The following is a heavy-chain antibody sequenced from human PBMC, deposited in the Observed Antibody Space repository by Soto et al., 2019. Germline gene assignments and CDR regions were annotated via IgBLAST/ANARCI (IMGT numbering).Heavy chain of an antibody. J-gene: IGHJ4*02. CDR1: GGTFSSYT. CDR3: ARDLVAAAGTY. V-gene: IGHV1-69*08. Sequence: QVQLVQSGAEVKKPGSSVKVSCKASGGTFSSYTISWVRQAPGQGLEWMGRIIPILGIANYAQKFQGRVTITADTSTSTAYMELSSLRSEDTAVYYCARDLVAAAGTYWGQGTLVTVSS. D-gene: IGHD6-13*01. CDR2: IIPILGIA.